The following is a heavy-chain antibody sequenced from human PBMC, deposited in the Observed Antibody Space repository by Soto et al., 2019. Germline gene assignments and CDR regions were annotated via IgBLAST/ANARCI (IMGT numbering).Heavy chain of an antibody. CDR1: GFRFNSYS. J-gene: IGHJ4*02. D-gene: IGHD1-26*01. Sequence: GALRLSCEASGFRFNSYSMNWVRQAPQKGLEWVSLIDARSNYIYYADSVKGRFTISRDNARNSLYLQMDSLRVEDTAVYYCVRENEMAGATSAFEYWGQGTPVTVSS. V-gene: IGHV3-21*06. CDR3: VRENEMAGATSAFEY. CDR2: IDARSNYI.